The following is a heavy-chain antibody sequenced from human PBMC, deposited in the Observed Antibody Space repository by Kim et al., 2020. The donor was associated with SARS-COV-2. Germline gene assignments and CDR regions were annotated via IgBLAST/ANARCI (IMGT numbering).Heavy chain of an antibody. J-gene: IGHJ2*01. CDR3: ANGDPLVRGKYFDL. D-gene: IGHD3-10*01. CDR1: GFTFSNYA. V-gene: IGHV3-23*01. CDR2: IPISGDST. Sequence: GGSLRLSCAASGFTFSNYAMSWVRQAPGKGLEWVSGIPISGDSTYYADSVKGRFTISRDNSKNTLYLQMNSLRAEDTAVYYCANGDPLVRGKYFDLWGRGTLVTVSS.